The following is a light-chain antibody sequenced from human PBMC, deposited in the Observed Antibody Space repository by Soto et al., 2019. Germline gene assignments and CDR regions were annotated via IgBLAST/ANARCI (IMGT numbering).Light chain of an antibody. Sequence: NFMLTQPHSVSESPGKTVTISCTGRSGSIASNYVQWYQQRPGSALASVIYERNQRRSGVPDRFSGSIDISSNSASLTISGLKTEDEADYYSQSFDSDNVVFGGGTKVTVL. CDR1: SGSIASNY. V-gene: IGLV6-57*02. CDR2: ERN. CDR3: QSFDSDNVV. J-gene: IGLJ2*01.